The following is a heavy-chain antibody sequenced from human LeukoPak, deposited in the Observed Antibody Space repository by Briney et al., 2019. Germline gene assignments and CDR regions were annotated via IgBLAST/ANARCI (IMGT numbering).Heavy chain of an antibody. V-gene: IGHV4-38-2*02. J-gene: IGHJ4*02. CDR3: ARGPGGAAGVYFDY. D-gene: IGHD2-15*01. CDR1: GYSIRSGYY. Sequence: PSEILSLTCTVSGYSIRSGYYWGWIRQPPGKEMEWIGSIYHSGNTYYNPSLKSRVIMSVDTSKNQFSLKLSSVTAADTAVYYCARGPGGAAGVYFDYWGQGTLVAVSS. CDR2: IYHSGNT.